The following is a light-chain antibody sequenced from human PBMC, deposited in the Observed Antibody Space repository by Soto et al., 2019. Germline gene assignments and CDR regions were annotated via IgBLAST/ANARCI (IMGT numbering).Light chain of an antibody. CDR1: SSNIERNT. Sequence: QSLKSQPPSASGTPGNRFTISCSGSSSNIERNTVNWYQHLPGTAPKLLIYNNNQRPSGVPDRFSGSKSGTSASLAISGLQSEDEADYYCAAWDASLKGFYVFGTGTKVTVL. CDR3: AAWDASLKGFYV. V-gene: IGLV1-44*01. J-gene: IGLJ1*01. CDR2: NNN.